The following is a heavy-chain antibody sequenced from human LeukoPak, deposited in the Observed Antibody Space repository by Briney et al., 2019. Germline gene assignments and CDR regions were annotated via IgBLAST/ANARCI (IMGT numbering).Heavy chain of an antibody. CDR1: GFTFGDHA. D-gene: IGHD5-18*01. Sequence: PGGSLRLSCTASGFTFGDHAMSWVRQAPGKGLEWLGFIRSKAYGGTTEYAASAKGRFTISRDDSKSIAYLQMNSLTTEDTAVYYSIGPTQQWLYSGTDVWGQGTTVIVSS. CDR2: IRSKAYGGTT. CDR3: IGPTQQWLYSGTDV. V-gene: IGHV3-49*04. J-gene: IGHJ6*02.